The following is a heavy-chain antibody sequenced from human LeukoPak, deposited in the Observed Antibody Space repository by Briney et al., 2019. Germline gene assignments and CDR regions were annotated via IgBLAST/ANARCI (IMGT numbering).Heavy chain of an antibody. CDR3: ARDLDSSSRRMDV. CDR1: GGSISIYY. V-gene: IGHV4-4*07. D-gene: IGHD6-13*01. CDR2: IFTSGIT. Sequence: SETLSLTCTVSGGSISIYYWNWIRQPAGKRLEWIGRIFTSGITNYNPSLKSRVTMSVDTSKNQFSLKLSSVTAADTAVYYCARDLDSSSRRMDVWGQGTTVTVS. J-gene: IGHJ6*02.